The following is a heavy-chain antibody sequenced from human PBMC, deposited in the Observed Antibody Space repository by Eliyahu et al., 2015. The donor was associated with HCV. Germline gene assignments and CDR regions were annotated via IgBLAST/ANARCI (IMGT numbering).Heavy chain of an antibody. CDR2: ISGSGGTT. Sequence: EVQLLESGGGLVQPGGSLRLSCAASGFTFSSYAMXWVRQAXGKGLEWVSTISGSGGTTYYAXXVKGRFTISRDNSKNTLYLQMNSLRAEDTAVYYCAKVDYGDYSLIYYYGMDVWGQGTTVTVSS. J-gene: IGHJ6*02. D-gene: IGHD4-17*01. V-gene: IGHV3-23*01. CDR3: AKVDYGDYSLIYYYGMDV. CDR1: GFTFSSYA.